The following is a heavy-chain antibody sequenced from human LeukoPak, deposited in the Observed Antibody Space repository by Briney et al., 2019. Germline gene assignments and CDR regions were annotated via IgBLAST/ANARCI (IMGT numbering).Heavy chain of an antibody. CDR1: GGTFSSYA. CDR2: IIPIFGTA. J-gene: IGHJ6*04. D-gene: IGHD3-9*01. CDR3: ARVSPDILTGYYRGSMDV. V-gene: IGHV1-69*06. Sequence: SVKVSCKASGGTFSSYAISWVRQAPGQGLEWMGGIIPIFGTANYPQKFQGRVTITADKSTSTAYMELSSLRSEDTAVYYRARVSPDILTGYYRGSMDVWGKGTTVTVSS.